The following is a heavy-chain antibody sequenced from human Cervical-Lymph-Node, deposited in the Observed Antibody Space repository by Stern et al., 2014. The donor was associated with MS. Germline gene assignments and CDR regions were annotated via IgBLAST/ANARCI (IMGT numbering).Heavy chain of an antibody. Sequence: QVQLGQSGAEVKKPGASVKVSCKASGDTFTSYYMHWVRQAPGQGLEWLGVIHPSDGRTSYAQKLQGRVTMTRDTPTNTVYMELSSLRSDDTAVYYCATALYTSGWDWGQGSLVTVSS. V-gene: IGHV1-46*01. D-gene: IGHD6-19*01. J-gene: IGHJ4*02. CDR1: GDTFTSYY. CDR2: IHPSDGRT. CDR3: ATALYTSGWD.